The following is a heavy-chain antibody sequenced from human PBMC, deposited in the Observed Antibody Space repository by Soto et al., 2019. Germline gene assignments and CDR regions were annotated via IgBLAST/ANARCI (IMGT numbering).Heavy chain of an antibody. CDR1: GFTFNTYW. V-gene: IGHV3-7*01. J-gene: IGHJ4*02. Sequence: EVQLVESGGDLVQPGGSLRLSCVASGFTFNTYWMSWVRQAPGKGLEWVANIKEDGSDKYYVDSVKGRITISRDNAKNLLYLQMNSLGAGDTAMYYCARFTRGSSGDYWGQGTLVTVSS. D-gene: IGHD6-25*01. CDR2: IKEDGSDK. CDR3: ARFTRGSSGDY.